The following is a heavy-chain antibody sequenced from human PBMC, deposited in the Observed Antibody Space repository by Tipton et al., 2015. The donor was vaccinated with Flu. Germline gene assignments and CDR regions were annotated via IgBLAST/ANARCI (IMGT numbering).Heavy chain of an antibody. CDR2: IWYDGSNK. Sequence: RSLRLSCAASGFTFSSYGMHWVRQAPGKGLEWVAVIWYDGSNKYYADSMKGRFTISRDNSKNTLYLQMNSLRAEDTAVYYCARESDYYDSSGYYLDYWGQGTLVTVSS. CDR3: ARESDYYDSSGYYLDY. CDR1: GFTFSSYG. J-gene: IGHJ4*02. V-gene: IGHV3-33*01. D-gene: IGHD3-22*01.